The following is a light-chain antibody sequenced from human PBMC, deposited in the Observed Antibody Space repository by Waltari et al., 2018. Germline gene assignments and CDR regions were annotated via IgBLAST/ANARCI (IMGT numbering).Light chain of an antibody. CDR3: AAWDDSLSGREV. CDR1: SSNIGSNY. Sequence: QSVLTQPPSASGTPGQRVTISCSGSSSNIGSNYVYWYQQLPGTAPKLPIYRNNQRPSGFPDRFSGSKSGTSAALAISGLRSEDEADYYCAAWDDSLSGREVFGGGTKLTVL. J-gene: IGLJ2*01. V-gene: IGLV1-47*01. CDR2: RNN.